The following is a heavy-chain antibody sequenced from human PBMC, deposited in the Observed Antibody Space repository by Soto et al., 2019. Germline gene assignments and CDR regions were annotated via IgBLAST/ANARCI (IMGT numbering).Heavy chain of an antibody. V-gene: IGHV1-24*01. CDR1: GYTLNELS. J-gene: IGHJ5*02. CDR2: FDPEDGEI. D-gene: IGHD3-22*01. Sequence: TSVKVSCTVSGYTLNELSMHWVRQAPGKGLEWMGGFDPEDGEIIYAQKFQGRVTMTEDTSTHTAYMELSSLRSEDTAVYYCATASGYYYDSSGFYNWFDPWGQGTLVTSPQ. CDR3: ATASGYYYDSSGFYNWFDP.